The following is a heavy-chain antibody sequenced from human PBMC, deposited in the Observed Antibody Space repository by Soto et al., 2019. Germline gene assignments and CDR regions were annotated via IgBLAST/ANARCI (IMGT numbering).Heavy chain of an antibody. D-gene: IGHD6-13*01. Sequence: GGSLRLSCAASGFTFSSYWMSWVRQAPGKGLEWVANIKQDGSEKDYVDSVKDRFTISRDNAKNSLYLQMNSLRAEDTVVYYCARGPTAWQQLVRAFDIWGQGTMVTVSS. V-gene: IGHV3-7*03. J-gene: IGHJ3*02. CDR2: IKQDGSEK. CDR3: ARGPTAWQQLVRAFDI. CDR1: GFTFSSYW.